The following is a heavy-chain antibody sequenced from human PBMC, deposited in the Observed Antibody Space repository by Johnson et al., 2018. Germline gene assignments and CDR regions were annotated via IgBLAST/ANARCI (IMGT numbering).Heavy chain of an antibody. Sequence: QVQLVESGGGVVQPGRSLRLSCAASGFTFSSYGMHWVRQAPGKGLEWVAVISYDGSNTYYADSLKGRLTISRDNPKNTLYVQVNSLRAEDTAVYYCAKDSVGGDKRVLTHVFDIWGLGTMVTVSS. CDR1: GFTFSSYG. D-gene: IGHD2-21*01. CDR3: AKDSVGGDKRVLTHVFDI. V-gene: IGHV3-30*18. CDR2: ISYDGSNT. J-gene: IGHJ3*02.